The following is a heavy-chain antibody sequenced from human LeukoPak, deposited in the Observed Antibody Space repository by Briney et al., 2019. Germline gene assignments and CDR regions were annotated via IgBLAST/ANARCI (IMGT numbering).Heavy chain of an antibody. J-gene: IGHJ4*02. Sequence: GGSLRLSCAASGFTFSSYAMSWVRQAPGKGLEWVANIKQDGSEKYYVDSVKGRFTISRDNAKNSLYLQMNSLRAEDTAVYYCARGTYYYDSSGYYLNYWGQGTLVTVSS. D-gene: IGHD3-22*01. CDR3: ARGTYYYDSSGYYLNY. CDR1: GFTFSSYA. CDR2: IKQDGSEK. V-gene: IGHV3-7*03.